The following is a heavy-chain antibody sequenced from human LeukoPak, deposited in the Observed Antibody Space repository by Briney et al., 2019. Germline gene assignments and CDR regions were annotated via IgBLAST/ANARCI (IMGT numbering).Heavy chain of an antibody. CDR1: GYTFTSFD. J-gene: IGHJ4*02. Sequence: GASVTVSCKASGYTFTSFDINWVRQAAGQGLEWMGWMNPNSGNTGSAQKFQGRITMTRNTSITTAYMELSSLRSEDTAVYYCARGPVLLPDYWGQGTLVTVSS. V-gene: IGHV1-8*01. D-gene: IGHD3-10*01. CDR2: MNPNSGNT. CDR3: ARGPVLLPDY.